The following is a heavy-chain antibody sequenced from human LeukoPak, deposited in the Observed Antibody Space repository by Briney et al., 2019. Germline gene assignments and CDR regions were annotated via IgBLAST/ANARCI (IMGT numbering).Heavy chain of an antibody. D-gene: IGHD3-10*01. J-gene: IGHJ4*02. CDR3: ARSAGTYLHHDY. Sequence: SETLSLTCTVSGGSISSYYWSWIRQPPGKGLEWIGYIYYSGSTNYNPSLKSRVTMSVDTSKNQFSLKLSSVTAADTAVYYCARSAGTYLHHDYWGQGTLVTVSS. CDR1: GGSISSYY. V-gene: IGHV4-59*12. CDR2: IYYSGST.